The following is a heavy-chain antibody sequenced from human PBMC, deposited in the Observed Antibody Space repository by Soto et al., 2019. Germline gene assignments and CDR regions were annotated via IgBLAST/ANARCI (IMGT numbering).Heavy chain of an antibody. Sequence: SETLSLTCTASGGSFTNHFWTWIRQSPGKRLEWIAYVSYSGTTHYNPSLRSRLTISRDTSRNQFSLRLTSVTTADTAVYFCAGIRHIVGRTTYYDTWGQGLLVTVSS. CDR1: GGSFTNHF. CDR3: AGIRHIVGRTTYYDT. CDR2: VSYSGTT. V-gene: IGHV4-59*11. D-gene: IGHD1-26*01. J-gene: IGHJ4*02.